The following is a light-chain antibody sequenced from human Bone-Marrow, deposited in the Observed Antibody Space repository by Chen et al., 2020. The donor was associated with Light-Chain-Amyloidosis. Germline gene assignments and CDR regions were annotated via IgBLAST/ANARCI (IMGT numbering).Light chain of an antibody. CDR3: QVWDRSSDRPV. J-gene: IGLJ3*02. CDR1: NIGSTS. Sequence: SSVLTQPSSVSVAPGQTSTIACGGNNIGSTSVHWYQQPPGQAPLLVVYDDSDRPSGIPERLSGSNSGNTATLTISRVEAEDEADYYCQVWDRSSDRPVFGGGTKLTVL. V-gene: IGLV3-21*02. CDR2: DDS.